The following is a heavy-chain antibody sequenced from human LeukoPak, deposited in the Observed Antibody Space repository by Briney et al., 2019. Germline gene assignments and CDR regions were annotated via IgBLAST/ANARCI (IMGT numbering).Heavy chain of an antibody. V-gene: IGHV3-33*06. Sequence: PGRSLRLSCATSGFTFSRYGMHWVRQAPGKGLEWEAVIWYDGNNEYYADSVKGRFTISRDNSKNTLYLQMNSLRAEDTAVYYCAKGNGGYYYYMDVWGKGTTVTVSS. J-gene: IGHJ6*03. CDR3: AKGNGGYYYYMDV. D-gene: IGHD1-1*01. CDR1: GFTFSRYG. CDR2: IWYDGNNE.